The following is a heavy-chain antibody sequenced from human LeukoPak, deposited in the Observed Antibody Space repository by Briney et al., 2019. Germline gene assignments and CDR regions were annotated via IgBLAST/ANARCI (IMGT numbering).Heavy chain of an antibody. V-gene: IGHV4-31*03. J-gene: IGHJ6*03. Sequence: PSETLSLTCTVSGGSIGSGGYYWSWIHQHPGKGLEWIGYIYYSGSTYYNPSLKSRVTISVDTSKNQFSLKLSSVTAADTAVYYCARLRGVIWGDYYMDVWSKGTTVTVSS. CDR3: ARLRGVIWGDYYMDV. D-gene: IGHD3-10*01. CDR2: IYYSGST. CDR1: GGSIGSGGYY.